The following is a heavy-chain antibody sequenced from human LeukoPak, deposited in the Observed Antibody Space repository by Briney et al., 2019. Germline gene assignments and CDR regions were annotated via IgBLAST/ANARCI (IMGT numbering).Heavy chain of an antibody. CDR3: ARDGDYYYGMDV. Sequence: GSLRLSCAASGFTFSSYGMHWVRQAPGKGLEWVAVIWYDGSNKCYADSVKGRFTISRDNSKNTLYLQMNSLRAEDTAVYYCARDGDYYYGMDVWGQGTTVTVSS. CDR2: IWYDGSNK. V-gene: IGHV3-33*01. CDR1: GFTFSSYG. J-gene: IGHJ6*02.